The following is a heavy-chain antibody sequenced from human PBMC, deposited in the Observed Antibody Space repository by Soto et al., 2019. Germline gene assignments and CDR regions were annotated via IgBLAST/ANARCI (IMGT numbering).Heavy chain of an antibody. CDR1: GYSFTSYW. CDR3: ASSVGVTGTNYYYYRMDV. J-gene: IGHJ6*02. CDR2: IDPSDSYT. V-gene: IGHV5-10-1*01. D-gene: IGHD2-21*02. Sequence: GESLKISCKGSGYSFTSYWISWVRQMPGKGLEWMGRIDPSDSYTNYSPSFQGHVTISADKSISTAYLQWSSLKASDTAMYYCASSVGVTGTNYYYYRMDVWGQGNTVTVSS.